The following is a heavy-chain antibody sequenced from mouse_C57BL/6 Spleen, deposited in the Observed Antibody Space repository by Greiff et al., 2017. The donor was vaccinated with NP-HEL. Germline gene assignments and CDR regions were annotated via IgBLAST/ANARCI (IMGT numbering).Heavy chain of an antibody. CDR2: IDPSDSYT. CDR3: AREGITTVVEYFDV. V-gene: IGHV1-59*01. J-gene: IGHJ1*03. Sequence: VQLQQPGAELVRPGTSVKLSCKASGYTFTSYWMHWVKQRPGQGLEWIGVIDPSDSYTNYNQKFKGKATLTVDTSSSTAYMQLRSLTSEDSAVYYCAREGITTVVEYFDVWGTGTTVTVSS. CDR1: GYTFTSYW. D-gene: IGHD1-1*01.